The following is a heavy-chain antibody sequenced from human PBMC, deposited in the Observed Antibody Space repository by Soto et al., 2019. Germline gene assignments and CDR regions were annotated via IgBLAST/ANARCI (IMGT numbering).Heavy chain of an antibody. CDR1: GGTFNSYA. CDR3: ARERINMVRDITITESGGAFDV. D-gene: IGHD3-10*01. V-gene: IGHV1-69*01. J-gene: IGHJ3*01. Sequence: QVQLVQSGAEVKKPGSSVKVSCKASGGTFNSYAISWVRQAPGQGLEWMGGIIPMLTTANYAQKFQGRVTITADESTSTAYMELSSARSDETAVSFCARERINMVRDITITESGGAFDVWGQGTVVTVSS. CDR2: IIPMLTTA.